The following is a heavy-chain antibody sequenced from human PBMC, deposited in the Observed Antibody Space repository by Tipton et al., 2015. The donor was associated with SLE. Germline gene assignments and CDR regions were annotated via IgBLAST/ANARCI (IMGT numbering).Heavy chain of an antibody. V-gene: IGHV3-21*01. D-gene: IGHD6-19*01. CDR2: ISSSSSYI. CDR1: GFTFSSYT. J-gene: IGHJ6*03. CDR3: ARRQSLYYYMDV. Sequence: GSLRLSCAASGFTFSSYTMNWVRQAPGKGLEWVSSISSSSSYIYYADSLKGRCTISRDNAKNSLYLQMNSLRAEDTAVYYCARRQSLYYYMDVWGKGTTITVSS.